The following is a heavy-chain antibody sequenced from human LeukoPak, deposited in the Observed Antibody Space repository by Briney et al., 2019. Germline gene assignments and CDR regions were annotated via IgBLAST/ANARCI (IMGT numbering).Heavy chain of an antibody. CDR3: VSTGSVLDY. V-gene: IGHV3-7*01. CDR1: GFTFSSYW. J-gene: IGHJ4*02. Sequence: GGSLRLSCAVSGFTFSSYWMSWFRQAPGKGLEWVANINQDGSQKYYVDSVKGRFTISRDNAKNSLHLQMNSLRVEDTAVYYCVSTGSVLDYWGQGTLVTVSS. CDR2: INQDGSQK. D-gene: IGHD3-10*01.